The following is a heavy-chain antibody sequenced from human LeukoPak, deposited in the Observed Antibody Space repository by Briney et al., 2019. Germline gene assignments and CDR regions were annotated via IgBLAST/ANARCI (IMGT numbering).Heavy chain of an antibody. CDR2: MNPNSGNT. CDR1: GYTFTSYD. J-gene: IGHJ4*02. CDR3: ASSGGLATPTYYFDY. V-gene: IGHV1-8*03. Sequence: ASVKVSCKASGYTFTSYDINWVRQATGQGLEWMGRMNPNSGNTGYAQKFQGRVTITRNTSISTAYMELSSLRSEDTAVYYCASSGGLATPTYYFDYWGQGTLVTVSS. D-gene: IGHD4-23*01.